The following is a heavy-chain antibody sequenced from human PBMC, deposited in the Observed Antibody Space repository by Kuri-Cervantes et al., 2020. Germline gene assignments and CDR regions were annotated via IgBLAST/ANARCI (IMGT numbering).Heavy chain of an antibody. Sequence: SVKVSCKASGYTFTSYGISWVRQAPGQGLEWMGGIIPIFGTANYAQKFQGRVTITADESTSTAYMELSSLRSEDTAVYYCAIVPAAHPQVSWFDPWGQGTRITVAS. V-gene: IGHV1-69*13. CDR1: GYTFTSYG. CDR3: AIVPAAHPQVSWFDP. CDR2: IIPIFGTA. D-gene: IGHD2-2*01. J-gene: IGHJ5*02.